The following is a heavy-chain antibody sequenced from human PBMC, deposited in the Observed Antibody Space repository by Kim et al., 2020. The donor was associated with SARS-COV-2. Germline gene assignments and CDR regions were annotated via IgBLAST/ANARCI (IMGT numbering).Heavy chain of an antibody. J-gene: IGHJ4*01. CDR1: GFTFSSYG. D-gene: IGHD5-12*01. CDR2: ISYDGSNK. V-gene: IGHV3-30*18. CDR3: AKTEVVATILEGYFDY. Sequence: GGSLRLSCAASGFTFSSYGMHWVRQAPGKGLEWVAVISYDGSNKYYADSVKGRFTISRDNSKNTLYLQMNSLRAEDTAVYYCAKTEVVATILEGYFDYWG.